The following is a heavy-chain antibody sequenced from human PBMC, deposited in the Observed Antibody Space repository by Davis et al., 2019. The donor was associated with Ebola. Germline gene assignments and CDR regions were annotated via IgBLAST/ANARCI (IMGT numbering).Heavy chain of an antibody. V-gene: IGHV3-21*01. CDR1: GFTFSSYA. CDR2: ISSSSSYI. D-gene: IGHD6-19*01. Sequence: GSLRLSCAASGFTFSSYAMSWVRQAPGKGLEWVSSISSSSSYIYYADSVRGRFTISRDNAKNSLYLQMNSLRAEDTAVYYCAREVAVANFDYWGQGPLVTVSS. J-gene: IGHJ4*02. CDR3: AREVAVANFDY.